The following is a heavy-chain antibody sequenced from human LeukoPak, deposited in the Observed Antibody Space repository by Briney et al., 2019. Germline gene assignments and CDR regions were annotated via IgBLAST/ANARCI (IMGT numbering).Heavy chain of an antibody. D-gene: IGHD4-23*01. Sequence: GASVKVSCKASGYTSTSTGFCWVRQAPGQGLEWMGWVSAYNGNTNYAQKFRGRVTMTTDTSTNTAYMELRSLRSDDTAVYFCARDAPRWRNAFDFWGQGTLVTVSS. CDR2: VSAYNGNT. CDR1: GYTSTSTG. J-gene: IGHJ3*01. CDR3: ARDAPRWRNAFDF. V-gene: IGHV1-18*01.